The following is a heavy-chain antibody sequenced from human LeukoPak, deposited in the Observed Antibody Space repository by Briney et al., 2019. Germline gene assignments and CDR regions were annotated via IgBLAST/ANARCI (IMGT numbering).Heavy chain of an antibody. CDR2: ISGDYGYT. V-gene: IGHV1-18*04. CDR1: GYTFNSHG. Sequence: GASVKVSCKASGYTFNSHGISWIRQAPGQGPEWMGWISGDYGYTKYAQKFQGRVTMTTDTSTDTSYMDLRSLRSDDTAVYYCARNKTPGGGGFDYWGQGTLITVSS. D-gene: IGHD3-16*01. CDR3: ARNKTPGGGGFDY. J-gene: IGHJ4*02.